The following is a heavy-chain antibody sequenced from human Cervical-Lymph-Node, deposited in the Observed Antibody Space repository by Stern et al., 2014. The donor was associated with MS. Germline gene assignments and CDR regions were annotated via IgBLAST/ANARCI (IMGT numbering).Heavy chain of an antibody. V-gene: IGHV3-30-3*01. J-gene: IGHJ4*02. Sequence: VQLVESGGGVVQPGRSLRLSCAASGFSFSIYAMHWVRPAPGKGPELVAVISSDGSIKYYTDSVKGRFTISRDNSKNTLSLQMNSLRVEDTALYYCARDLKVTMDYFDYWGQGTLVTVSS. CDR2: ISSDGSIK. CDR3: ARDLKVTMDYFDY. CDR1: GFSFSIYA. D-gene: IGHD2-21*02.